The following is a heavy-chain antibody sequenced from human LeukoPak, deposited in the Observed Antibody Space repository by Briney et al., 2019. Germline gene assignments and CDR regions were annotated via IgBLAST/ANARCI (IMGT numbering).Heavy chain of an antibody. CDR2: INHSGST. V-gene: IGHV4-34*01. J-gene: IGHJ3*01. CDR3: ACRLLWFGESD. Sequence: SETLSLTCAVGGGSFSGYYWSWIRQPPGKGLEWIGEINHSGSTNYNPSLKSRVTISVDTSKNQFSLKLSSVTAADTAVYYCACRLLWFGESDWGQGTMVTVSS. CDR1: GGSFSGYY. D-gene: IGHD3-10*01.